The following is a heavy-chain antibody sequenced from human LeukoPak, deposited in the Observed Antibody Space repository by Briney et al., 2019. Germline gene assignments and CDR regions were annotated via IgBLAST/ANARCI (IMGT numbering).Heavy chain of an antibody. CDR3: AKDVADSGFYYYFDY. D-gene: IGHD2/OR15-2a*01. Sequence: GGSLRLSCAASGFTFDDYGMSWVRHAPGKGLEWVSGINWNGGSTGYADSVKGRFTISRDNAKTSLYLQMNSLRAEDTALYYCAKDVADSGFYYYFDYWGQGTLVTVSS. V-gene: IGHV3-20*04. CDR1: GFTFDDYG. J-gene: IGHJ4*02. CDR2: INWNGGST.